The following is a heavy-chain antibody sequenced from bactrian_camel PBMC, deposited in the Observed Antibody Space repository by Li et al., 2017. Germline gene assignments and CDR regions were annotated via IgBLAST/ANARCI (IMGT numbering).Heavy chain of an antibody. D-gene: IGHD3*01. Sequence: HVQLVESGGGSVQAGGSLRLSCAASGYRLSCYCMGWVRQAPGKEHEGVATISAGGGSTRYADSVKGRFTISQDNSKNTVYLQMNSLKPEDTAIYYCAAAKGLPDLLRGGYLSARSYNYWGRGTQVTVS. CDR3: AAAKGLPDLLRGGYLSARSYNY. CDR2: ISAGGGST. J-gene: IGHJ4*01. CDR1: GYRLSCYC. V-gene: IGHV3S26*01.